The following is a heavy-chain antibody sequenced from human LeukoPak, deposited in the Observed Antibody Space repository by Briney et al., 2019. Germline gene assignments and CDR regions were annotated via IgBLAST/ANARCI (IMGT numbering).Heavy chain of an antibody. J-gene: IGHJ4*02. V-gene: IGHV3-30*04. CDR1: GFTFSSYA. CDR2: ISYAGSNK. CDR3: AKSLRDGMATINFDY. D-gene: IGHD5-24*01. Sequence: GRSLRLSCAASGFTFSSYAMHWVRQAPGKGLEWVAVISYAGSNKNYAESAKGRFTISRDNSKNTLYLQMNSLRAEDTAVYYCAKSLRDGMATINFDYWGQGTLVTVSS.